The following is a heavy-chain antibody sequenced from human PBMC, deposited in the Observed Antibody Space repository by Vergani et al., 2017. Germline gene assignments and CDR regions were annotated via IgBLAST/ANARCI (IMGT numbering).Heavy chain of an antibody. CDR1: GGSISSGSYY. V-gene: IGHV4-61*02. J-gene: IGHJ6*02. Sequence: QVQLQESGPGLVKPSQTLSLTCTVSGGSISSGSYYWSWIRQPAGKGLEWIGRIYTSGSTNYNPSLKSRVTISVDTSKNQFSLKLSSVTAADTAVYYCARDHPYCSGGSCYTYYYYGMDVWGQGTTVTVSS. CDR2: IYTSGST. D-gene: IGHD2-15*01. CDR3: ARDHPYCSGGSCYTYYYYGMDV.